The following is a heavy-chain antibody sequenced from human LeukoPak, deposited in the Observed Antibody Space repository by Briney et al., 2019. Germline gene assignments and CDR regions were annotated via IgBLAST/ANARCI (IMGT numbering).Heavy chain of an antibody. V-gene: IGHV4-59*08. CDR3: ARQVLDCGGDCYIFDY. CDR2: IYYSGST. D-gene: IGHD2-21*02. CDR1: GGSMSSYY. J-gene: IGHJ4*02. Sequence: PSETLSLTCTVSGGSMSSYYWSWIRQPPGKGLEWIGYIYYSGSTNYNPSLKSRVTISLDSSKTQFSLKLSSVTAADTAVYYCARQVLDCGGDCYIFDYWGQGTLVTVSS.